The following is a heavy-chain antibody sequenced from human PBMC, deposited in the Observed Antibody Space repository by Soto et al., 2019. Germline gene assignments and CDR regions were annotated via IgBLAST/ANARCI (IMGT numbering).Heavy chain of an antibody. CDR1: GFSFKSHG. J-gene: IGHJ4*02. D-gene: IGHD4-17*01. CDR3: ARGPNYGDYVIDY. Sequence: QVQLVESGGGVVQPGRSLRLSCAASGFSFKSHGMHWVRQAPGKGLEWVALIWYDGSNKYHEDSVKGRFTISRDNSENRLYLQMNSLRADDTAVYYCARGPNYGDYVIDYWGRGTLVTVSS. CDR2: IWYDGSNK. V-gene: IGHV3-33*01.